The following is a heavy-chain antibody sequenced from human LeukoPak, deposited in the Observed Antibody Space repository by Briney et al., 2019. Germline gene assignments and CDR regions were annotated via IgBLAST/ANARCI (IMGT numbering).Heavy chain of an antibody. J-gene: IGHJ6*03. V-gene: IGHV1-2*02. Sequence: ASVKVSCKASGYTFTCYYMHWVRQAPGQGLEWMGWINPNSGGTNYAQKFQGRVTMTRDTSISTAYMELSRLRSDDTAVYYCARELVDFWSGYMGYYYYYMDVWGKGTTVTVSS. CDR1: GYTFTCYY. CDR3: ARELVDFWSGYMGYYYYYMDV. D-gene: IGHD3-3*01. CDR2: INPNSGGT.